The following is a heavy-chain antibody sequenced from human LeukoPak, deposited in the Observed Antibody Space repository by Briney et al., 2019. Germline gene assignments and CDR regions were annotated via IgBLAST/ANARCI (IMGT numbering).Heavy chain of an antibody. V-gene: IGHV4-59*01. CDR2: IYYSGST. J-gene: IGHJ6*03. D-gene: IGHD1-14*01. Sequence: SETLSLTCTVSGGSISSYYWSWIRQPPGKGLEWIGYIYYSGSTNYNPPLKSRVTISVDTSKNQFSLKLSSVTAADTAVYYCARAQTTRYYYMDVWGKGTTVTVSS. CDR3: ARAQTTRYYYMDV. CDR1: GGSISSYY.